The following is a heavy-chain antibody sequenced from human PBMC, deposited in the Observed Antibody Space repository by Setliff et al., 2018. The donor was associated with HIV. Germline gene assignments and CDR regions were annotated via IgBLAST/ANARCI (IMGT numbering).Heavy chain of an antibody. Sequence: SETLSLTCTVSGVSFGSSDYYRAWIRQPPGKGLEWIGNLFYNGNTNYNPSLKSRVTISVDGSKNQFSLKLKSVTAADTAVYYCARWHPPYGFWEEDYWGQGTLVTVSS. CDR2: LFYNGNT. J-gene: IGHJ4*02. CDR1: GVSFGSSDYY. D-gene: IGHD3-10*01. V-gene: IGHV4-39*01. CDR3: ARWHPPYGFWEEDY.